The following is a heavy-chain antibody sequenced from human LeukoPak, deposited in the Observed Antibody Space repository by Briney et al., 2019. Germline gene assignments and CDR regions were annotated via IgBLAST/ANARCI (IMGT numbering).Heavy chain of an antibody. Sequence: GGSLRLSCVGSGFMFSNYYMYWVRQAAGKGLVWVSRIKNAGIDTIYADSVKGRFTVSRDNAKNTVYLQMSSLRAEDTAVYYCARGGYGHNMDVWGEGTTVTVSS. CDR1: GFMFSNYY. CDR2: IKNAGIDT. D-gene: IGHD3-10*01. CDR3: ARGGYGHNMDV. J-gene: IGHJ6*03. V-gene: IGHV3-74*01.